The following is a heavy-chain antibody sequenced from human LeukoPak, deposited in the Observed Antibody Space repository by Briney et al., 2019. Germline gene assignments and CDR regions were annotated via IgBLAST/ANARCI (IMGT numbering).Heavy chain of an antibody. V-gene: IGHV4-34*01. J-gene: IGHJ4*02. CDR2: INHSGNT. Sequence: SETLSLTCAVYGRSLSGYLWIWVRQPPGKGLEWVGEINHSGNTNYNPSLMSRVTISVDTSKNHFSLRLSSVTAADTAVYYCARHPPVSSSWYPLDYWGQGTLVTVSS. D-gene: IGHD6-13*01. CDR1: GRSLSGYL. CDR3: ARHPPVSSSWYPLDY.